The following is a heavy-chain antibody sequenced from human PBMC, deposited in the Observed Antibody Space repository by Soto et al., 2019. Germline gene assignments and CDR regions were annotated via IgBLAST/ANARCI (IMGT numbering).Heavy chain of an antibody. D-gene: IGHD3-10*01. CDR1: GGSITSSSYY. Sequence: PPETLSLTCTVSGGSITSSSYYSAWIRHPPGKGMEWIGSIYYSGSTYYNPSLKSRVTISVDTSKKQLSLKLSSVTAADTAVYYCARHALGELSVNWFDPWGQGTMVTVSS. V-gene: IGHV4-39*01. CDR3: ARHALGELSVNWFDP. CDR2: IYYSGST. J-gene: IGHJ5*02.